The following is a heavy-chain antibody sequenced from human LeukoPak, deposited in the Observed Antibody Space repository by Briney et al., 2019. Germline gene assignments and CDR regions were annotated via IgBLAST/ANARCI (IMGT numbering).Heavy chain of an antibody. CDR3: ARESSGWHRHWFDP. CDR2: MYHSGST. D-gene: IGHD6-19*01. V-gene: IGHV4-30-2*01. CDR1: GGSISSGGYS. J-gene: IGHJ5*02. Sequence: SETLSLTCGVSGGSISSGGYSWSWIRQPPGKGLEWIGYMYHSGSTYYNPSLKSRVTISVDRSKNQFSLKLSSVTAADTAVYYCARESSGWHRHWFDPWGQGTLVTVSS.